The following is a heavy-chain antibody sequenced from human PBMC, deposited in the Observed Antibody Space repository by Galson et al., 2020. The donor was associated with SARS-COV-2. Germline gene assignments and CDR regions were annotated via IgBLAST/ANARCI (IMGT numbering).Heavy chain of an antibody. D-gene: IGHD3-22*01. CDR1: GGTFTSYA. J-gene: IGHJ6*02. CDR2: IIPIFGTA. CDR3: ARVYYDSSGYNYYYVMDV. Sequence: SVTVSWKASGGTFTSYAISWVRQAPGQGLEWMGGIIPIFGTANYAQKFQGRVTITADESTSTAYMELSSLRSEDTAVYYCARVYYDSSGYNYYYVMDVWGQGTTVTVSS. V-gene: IGHV1-69*13.